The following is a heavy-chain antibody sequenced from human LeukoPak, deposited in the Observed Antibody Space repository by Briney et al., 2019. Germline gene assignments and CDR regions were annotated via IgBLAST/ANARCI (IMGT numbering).Heavy chain of an antibody. CDR3: ARGGGGGNPFDY. Sequence: PGGSLRLSCAVSGFTFSTNYMSWVRQAPGKGLEWVSVIYSGGDTYYADSMKGRFTVSRDNSKNTLYLQMNSLKAEDTAVYYCARGGGGGNPFDYWGQGTLVTVSS. V-gene: IGHV3-53*01. CDR1: GFTFSTNY. CDR2: IYSGGDT. D-gene: IGHD1-14*01. J-gene: IGHJ4*02.